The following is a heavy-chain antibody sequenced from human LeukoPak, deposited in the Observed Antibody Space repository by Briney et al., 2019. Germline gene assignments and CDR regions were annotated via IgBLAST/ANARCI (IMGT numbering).Heavy chain of an antibody. J-gene: IGHJ4*02. D-gene: IGHD3-10*01. CDR1: GYTFTTYG. CDR3: ARDINDNVLLWFGDFDY. Sequence: ASVKVSRKASGYTFTTYGITWVRQAPGQGLEWMGWISTYNGNTKYAQNFQGRVTMTADTSTSTAYMELRSLRSDDTAFYYCARDINDNVLLWFGDFDYWGQGTLVTVSS. V-gene: IGHV1-18*01. CDR2: ISTYNGNT.